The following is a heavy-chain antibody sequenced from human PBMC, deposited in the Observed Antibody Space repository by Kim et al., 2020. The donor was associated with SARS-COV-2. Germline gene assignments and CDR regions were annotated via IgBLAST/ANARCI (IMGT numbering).Heavy chain of an antibody. CDR3: AKGSRHNSREGIDC. Sequence: GGSLRLSCAASGFTFTTYAVYAMNWVRQTPGKGLEWVSSIDVSGDWPDYADSVKGRFTISRDNSKNTLYLQMNSLRAEETAVYYCAKGSRHNSREGIDCWGQGTLVTVSS. CDR2: IDVSGDWP. V-gene: IGHV3-23*01. CDR1: GFTFTTYA. J-gene: IGHJ4*02. D-gene: IGHD4-4*01.